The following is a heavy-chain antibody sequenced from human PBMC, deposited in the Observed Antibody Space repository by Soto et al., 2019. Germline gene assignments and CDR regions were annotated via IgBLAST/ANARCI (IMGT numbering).Heavy chain of an antibody. Sequence: QVQLQESGPGLVKPSQTLSLSCTVSGGSISSAAYYWSWIRQHPGKGLEWIGYISHRGSTYYTPSLKSRVIISADTSKNQFSLNLTSVTAADTAVYYCAREYTYGSNCFDCWGQGALVTVSS. CDR1: GGSISSAAYY. CDR2: ISHRGST. J-gene: IGHJ4*02. D-gene: IGHD5-18*01. V-gene: IGHV4-31*03. CDR3: AREYTYGSNCFDC.